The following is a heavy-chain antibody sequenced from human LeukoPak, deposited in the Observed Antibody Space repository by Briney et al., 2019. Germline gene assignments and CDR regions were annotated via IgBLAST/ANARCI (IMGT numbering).Heavy chain of an antibody. Sequence: GGSLRISCAASGFNFSPCAMTWVRQAPGKGLEWVSTITAGTTHIYYADSVKGRFTTSRDDAKTSLYLQLSSLRTEDTAVYYCARDGSGWSRDYWGQGILVTVSS. J-gene: IGHJ4*02. CDR2: ITAGTTHI. CDR1: GFNFSPCA. V-gene: IGHV3-21*01. D-gene: IGHD6-13*01. CDR3: ARDGSGWSRDY.